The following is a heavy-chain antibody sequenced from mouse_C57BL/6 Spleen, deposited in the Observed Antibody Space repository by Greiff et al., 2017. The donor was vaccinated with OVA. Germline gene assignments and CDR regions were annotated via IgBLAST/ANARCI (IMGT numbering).Heavy chain of an antibody. CDR2: IYPGDGDT. Sequence: VQLQESGPELVKPGASVKISCKASGYAFSSSWMNWVKQRPGKGLEWIGRIYPGDGDTNYNGKFKGKATLTADKSSSTAYMQLSSLTSADSAVYFCARDYYGRAMDYWGQGTSVTVSS. CDR3: ARDYYGRAMDY. J-gene: IGHJ4*01. V-gene: IGHV1-82*01. D-gene: IGHD1-1*01. CDR1: GYAFSSSW.